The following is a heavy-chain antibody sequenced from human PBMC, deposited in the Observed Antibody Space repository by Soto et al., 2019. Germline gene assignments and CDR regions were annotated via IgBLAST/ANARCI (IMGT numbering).Heavy chain of an antibody. Sequence: AAVKVSCKTSGDTCTDCCRHGWRRAPGEGREWMGWMNAKSGGAYFAQKFQGRVTLTRATSIGKAYIDVNSLTSDDTAVYFCTRENIETSDGLYDAFDIWGQGTTVTVSS. CDR2: MNAKSGGA. V-gene: IGHV1-2*02. CDR1: GDTCTDCC. J-gene: IGHJ3*02. CDR3: TRENIETSDGLYDAFDI. D-gene: IGHD2-15*01.